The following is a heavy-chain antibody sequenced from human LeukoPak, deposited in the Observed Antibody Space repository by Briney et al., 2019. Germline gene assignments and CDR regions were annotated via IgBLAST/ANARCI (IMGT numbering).Heavy chain of an antibody. CDR2: ISSRSSTI. V-gene: IGHV3-48*04. D-gene: IGHD3-9*01. J-gene: IGHJ4*02. CDR1: GFTFSTYS. CDR3: AREDYDILTGYYYLDY. Sequence: GGSLRLSCAASGFTFSTYSMNWVRQAAGKGLEWVSYISSRSSTIYYADSVKGRFTISRDNAKNSLYLQMNSLRAEDTAVYYCAREDYDILTGYYYLDYWGQGTLVTVSS.